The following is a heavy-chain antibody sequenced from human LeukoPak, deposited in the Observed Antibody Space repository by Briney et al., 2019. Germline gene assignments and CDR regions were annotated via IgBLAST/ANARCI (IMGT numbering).Heavy chain of an antibody. Sequence: GGSLRLSCAASGFTVSSNYMSWVRQAPGKGLEWVSVIYSGGSTYYADSVKGRFTISRDNSKNTLYLQMNSLRAEDTAVYYCARDLDYYDSSGYYTVWGQETMVTVSS. CDR2: IYSGGST. V-gene: IGHV3-53*01. CDR3: ARDLDYYDSSGYYTV. D-gene: IGHD3-22*01. CDR1: GFTVSSNY. J-gene: IGHJ3*01.